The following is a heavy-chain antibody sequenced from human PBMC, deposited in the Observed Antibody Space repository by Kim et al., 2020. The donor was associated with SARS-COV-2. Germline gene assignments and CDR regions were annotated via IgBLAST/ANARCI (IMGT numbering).Heavy chain of an antibody. CDR1: GYSFTSYW. CDR3: ARLELERGEDDAFDI. J-gene: IGHJ3*02. Sequence: GESLKISCKGSGYSFTSYWIGWVRQMPGKGLEWMGIIYPGDSDTRYSPSFQGQVTISADKSISTAYLQWSSLKASDTAMYYCARLELERGEDDAFDIWGQGTMVTVSS. D-gene: IGHD1-1*01. V-gene: IGHV5-51*01. CDR2: IYPGDSDT.